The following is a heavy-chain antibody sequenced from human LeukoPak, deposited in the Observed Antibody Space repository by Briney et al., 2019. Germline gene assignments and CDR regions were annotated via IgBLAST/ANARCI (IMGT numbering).Heavy chain of an antibody. CDR1: GFSFSSYA. D-gene: IGHD2-2*01. Sequence: GGSLRLSCAASGFSFSSYAMHWVRQAPGKGLEWVSTTSAGGSSTYYADSVKGRFTISRDNSKNTFYLQMNSPRAEDTAAYYCAKGGYCSSSSCYYGWFEPWGQGTLATVSS. V-gene: IGHV3-23*01. CDR3: AKGGYCSSSSCYYGWFEP. CDR2: TSAGGSST. J-gene: IGHJ5*02.